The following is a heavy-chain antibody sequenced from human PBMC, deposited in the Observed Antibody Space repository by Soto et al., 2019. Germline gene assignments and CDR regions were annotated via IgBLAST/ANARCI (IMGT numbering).Heavy chain of an antibody. D-gene: IGHD1-7*01. CDR3: ASPRWNYIY. CDR2: MNDSGST. J-gene: IGHJ4*02. CDR1: GGSFSGYY. Sequence: QVQLQQWGAGLLKPSETLSLTCAVSGGSFSGYYWSWIRQPPGKGLEWIGEMNDSGSTKYNASLESRVAISVDTSKVHFPLTLPSVTAADTAVYYCASPRWNYIYWGQGTLVAVSS. V-gene: IGHV4-34*01.